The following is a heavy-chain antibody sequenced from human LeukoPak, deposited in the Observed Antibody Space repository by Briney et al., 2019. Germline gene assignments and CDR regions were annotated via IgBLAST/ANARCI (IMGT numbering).Heavy chain of an antibody. CDR1: GFTFSSYE. V-gene: IGHV3-23*01. CDR3: ARIPSSRQLLHFDY. D-gene: IGHD6-13*01. J-gene: IGHJ4*02. CDR2: ISGSGGST. Sequence: PGGSLRLSCAASGFTFSSYEMSWVRQAPGKGLEWVSTISGSGGSTYYADSVKGRFTISRDISKNMLYLQMNSLRAEDTAVYYCARIPSSRQLLHFDYWGQGTLVTVSS.